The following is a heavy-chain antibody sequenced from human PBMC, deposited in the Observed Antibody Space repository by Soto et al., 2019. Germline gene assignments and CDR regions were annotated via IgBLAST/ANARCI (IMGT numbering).Heavy chain of an antibody. D-gene: IGHD3-10*01. CDR1: GYNFANYC. Sequence: PGESLKISCRGSGYNFANYCIGWVRQMSGKGLEWMGIIYPGDSDTRYSPSFQGQVTISADKSISTAYLQWSSLKASDTAMYYCARHPDAMVRGVIGYYSMDVWGQGTTVTVSS. V-gene: IGHV5-51*01. CDR3: ARHPDAMVRGVIGYYSMDV. J-gene: IGHJ6*02. CDR2: IYPGDSDT.